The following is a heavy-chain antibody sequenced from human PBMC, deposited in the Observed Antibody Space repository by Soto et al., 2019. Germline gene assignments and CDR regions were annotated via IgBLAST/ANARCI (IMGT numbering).Heavy chain of an antibody. D-gene: IGHD3-3*01. CDR1: VVSVSSGSYY. Sequence: NPSETLSLTCTFSVVSVSSGSYYCSWIRQPPGKGLEWIGYIYYSGSTNYNPSLKSRVTISVDTSKNQFSLKLSSVTAADTAVYYCAREVSDSWSGYWYYGMEVWGQGTTVLVSS. J-gene: IGHJ6*01. CDR3: AREVSDSWSGYWYYGMEV. CDR2: IYYSGST. V-gene: IGHV4-61*01.